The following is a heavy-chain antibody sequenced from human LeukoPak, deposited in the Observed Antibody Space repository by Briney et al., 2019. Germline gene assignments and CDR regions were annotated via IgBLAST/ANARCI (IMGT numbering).Heavy chain of an antibody. CDR3: ARGVDGAY. CDR2: INHSGST. D-gene: IGHD3-16*01. J-gene: IGHJ4*02. V-gene: IGHV4-34*01. CDR1: GGSFSGYY. Sequence: PSGTLSLTCAVYGGSFSGYYWSWIRQPPGKGLEWIGEINHSGSTNYNPSLKSRVTISVGTSKNQFSLKLSSVTAADTAVYYCARGVDGAYWGQGTLVTVSS.